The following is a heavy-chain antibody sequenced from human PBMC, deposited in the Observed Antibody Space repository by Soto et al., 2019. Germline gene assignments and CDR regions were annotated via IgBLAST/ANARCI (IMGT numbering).Heavy chain of an antibody. CDR2: IYYSGST. J-gene: IGHJ6*03. V-gene: IGHV4-59*01. CDR3: AGGSGRNYYYMDV. Sequence: SETLSLTCTVSGGSISSYYLSWIRQPPGKGLEWIGYIYYSGSTNYNPSLKSRVTISVDTSKNQFSLKLSSVTAADTAVYYCAGGSGRNYYYMDVWGKGTTVTVSS. CDR1: GGSISSYY. D-gene: IGHD3-10*01.